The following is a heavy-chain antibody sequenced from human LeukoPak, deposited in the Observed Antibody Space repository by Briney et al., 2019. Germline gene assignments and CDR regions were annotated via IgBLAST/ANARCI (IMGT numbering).Heavy chain of an antibody. D-gene: IGHD3-3*01. CDR1: GFTFSSYW. J-gene: IGHJ6*03. Sequence: GGSLRLSCAASGFTFSSYWMSWVRQAPGKGLEWVANIKQDGSEKYYVDSVEGRFTISRDNAKNSLYLQMNSLRAEDTAVYYCARVAYYDFWSLYYYYYMDVWGKGTTVTVSS. V-gene: IGHV3-7*01. CDR2: IKQDGSEK. CDR3: ARVAYYDFWSLYYYYYMDV.